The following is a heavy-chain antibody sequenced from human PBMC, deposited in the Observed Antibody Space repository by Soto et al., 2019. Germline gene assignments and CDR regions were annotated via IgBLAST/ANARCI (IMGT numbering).Heavy chain of an antibody. D-gene: IGHD1-26*01. J-gene: IGHJ4*02. Sequence: QVQLVQSGAVVKKPGSSVKVSCKASGGTFSSYSINWVRQAPGQGLEWMGEFIPIFGTANYAQKFQGRVTITAYESTSTAYMELSSLRSEDTAVYYCARDGGRHCGGIDYWGQGTLVTVSS. CDR2: FIPIFGTA. CDR3: ARDGGRHCGGIDY. V-gene: IGHV1-69*01. CDR1: GGTFSSYS.